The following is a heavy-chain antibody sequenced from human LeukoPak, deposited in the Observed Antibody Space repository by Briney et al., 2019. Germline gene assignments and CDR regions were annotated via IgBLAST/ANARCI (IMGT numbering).Heavy chain of an antibody. CDR3: ATVYCSSTSCYPLAAFDI. J-gene: IGHJ3*02. CDR2: TIPIFGTA. CDR1: GGTFSGYA. D-gene: IGHD2-2*01. V-gene: IGHV1-69*01. Sequence: GASVKVSCKASGGTFSGYAISWVRQAPGRGLEWKGGTIPIFGTANYAQKFQGRVTITADESTSTAYMELSSLRSEDTAVYYCATVYCSSTSCYPLAAFDIWGQGTMVTVSS.